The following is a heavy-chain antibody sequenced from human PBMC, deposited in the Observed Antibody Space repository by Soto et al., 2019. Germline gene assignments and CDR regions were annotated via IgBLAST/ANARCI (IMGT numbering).Heavy chain of an antibody. V-gene: IGHV4-30-2*01. J-gene: IGHJ5*02. D-gene: IGHD3-16*02. CDR3: ARGLGYYDYVWGSYRYGNWFGP. Sequence: SETLSLTCAVSGGSISSGGYSWSWIRQPPGKGLEWIGYIYHSGSTYYNPSLKSRVTISVDRSKNQFSLKLSSVTAADTAVYYCARGLGYYDYVWGSYRYGNWFGPWGQGTLVTVSS. CDR1: GGSISSGGYS. CDR2: IYHSGST.